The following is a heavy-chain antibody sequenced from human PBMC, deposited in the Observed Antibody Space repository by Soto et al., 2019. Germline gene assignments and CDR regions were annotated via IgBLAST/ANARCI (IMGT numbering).Heavy chain of an antibody. CDR3: ARSGRKNIVVVVAATHWFDP. J-gene: IGHJ5*02. CDR1: GFTFSSYS. Sequence: PGGSLRLSCAASGFTFSSYSMNWVRQAPGKGLEWVSSISSSSSYIYYADSVKGRFTISRDNAKNSLYLQMNSLRAEDTAVYYCARSGRKNIVVVVAATHWFDPWGQGTLVTVSS. D-gene: IGHD2-15*01. CDR2: ISSSSSYI. V-gene: IGHV3-21*01.